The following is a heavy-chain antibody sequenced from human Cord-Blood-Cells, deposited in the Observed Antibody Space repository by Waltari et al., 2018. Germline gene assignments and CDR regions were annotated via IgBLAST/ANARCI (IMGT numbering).Heavy chain of an antibody. CDR2: ISSSSSYI. V-gene: IGHV3-21*01. CDR3: ARDKYSSSWFDY. Sequence: EVQLVESGGGLVKPGGSLRLSCAASGFTLSSYRMNWVRQAPGKGLEWVSSISSSSSYIYYADSVKGRFTISRDNAKNSLYLQMNSLRAEDTAVYYCARDKYSSSWFDYWGQGTLVTVSS. J-gene: IGHJ4*02. D-gene: IGHD6-13*01. CDR1: GFTLSSYR.